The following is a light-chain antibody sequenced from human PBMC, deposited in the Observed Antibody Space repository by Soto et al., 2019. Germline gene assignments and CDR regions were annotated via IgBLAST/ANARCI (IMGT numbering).Light chain of an antibody. Sequence: QSALTQPPSASRSPGQSVTISCTGTSSGVGGYSRVSWYQQHPGRAPKLMISEVSKRPSGVPDRFTGSKSGNTASLTVSGLQAEDEPDYYCSSYAGNNNLVFGGGTKLTVL. CDR1: SSGVGGYSR. J-gene: IGLJ2*01. CDR2: EVS. V-gene: IGLV2-8*02. CDR3: SSYAGNNNLV.